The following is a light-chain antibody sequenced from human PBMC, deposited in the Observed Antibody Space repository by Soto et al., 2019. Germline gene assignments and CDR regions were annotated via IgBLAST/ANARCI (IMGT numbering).Light chain of an antibody. CDR2: EVT. V-gene: IGLV2-14*01. Sequence: QSALTQPASVSGSPGQSITISCTGTSSDVGGYMYVSWYQQHPGKAPKLMIYEVTNRPSGVSDRFSGSKSGNTASLTISGLQAEDEADYYCSSYTSSRLVVFGGGTELTVL. CDR3: SSYTSSRLVV. CDR1: SSDVGGYMY. J-gene: IGLJ2*01.